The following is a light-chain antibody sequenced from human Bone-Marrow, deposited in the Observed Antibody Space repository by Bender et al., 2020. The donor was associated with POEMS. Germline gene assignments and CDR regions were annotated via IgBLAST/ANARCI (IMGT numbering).Light chain of an antibody. CDR2: EVS. CDR1: TSDVGAYKY. V-gene: IGLV2-14*03. J-gene: IGLJ2*01. Sequence: QSALTQPASVSGSPGQSITISCTGTTSDVGAYKYVSWYQQHPGKAPKVVIYEVSERPLGVSDRFSGSKSGNTASLTISGLQDEDEAQYFCCSYAGSVSYVIFGGGTKVTVL. CDR3: CSYAGSVSYVI.